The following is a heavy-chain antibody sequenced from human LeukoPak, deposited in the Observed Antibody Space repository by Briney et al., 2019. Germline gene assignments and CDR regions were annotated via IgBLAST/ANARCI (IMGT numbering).Heavy chain of an antibody. D-gene: IGHD1-26*01. CDR3: AKDQSLGATPGDAFDI. CDR1: GFPFSSYS. CDR2: IKPDGTTK. V-gene: IGHV3-7*03. J-gene: IGHJ3*02. Sequence: LSGGSLRLSCAASGFPFSSYSMTWVRQAPGKGLEWVANIKPDGTTKFYVDSVKGRFTISRDNALNSLYLQMNSLRAEDTAVYYCAKDQSLGATPGDAFDIWGQGTMVTVSS.